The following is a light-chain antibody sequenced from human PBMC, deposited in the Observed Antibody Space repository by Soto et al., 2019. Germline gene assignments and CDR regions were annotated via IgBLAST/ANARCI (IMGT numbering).Light chain of an antibody. J-gene: IGKJ2*01. Sequence: DIQMTQFPPTLSASIGDRVTITCRASQTISSSLAWYQQKPGKAPKLLIYKASTLETGVPSRFSVSVSGTEFTLTISSLQPDDFATYYCQQYDSYSPYTFGQGTRLELK. CDR3: QQYDSYSPYT. V-gene: IGKV1-5*03. CDR2: KAS. CDR1: QTISSS.